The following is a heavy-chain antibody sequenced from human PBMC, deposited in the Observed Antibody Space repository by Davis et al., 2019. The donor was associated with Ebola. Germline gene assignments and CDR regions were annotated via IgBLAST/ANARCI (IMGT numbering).Heavy chain of an antibody. J-gene: IGHJ6*03. CDR1: GFTFSNAW. D-gene: IGHD2-2*02. Sequence: GESLKISCAASGFTFSNAWMSWVRQAPGKGLEWVGRIKRKTDGGTTDYAAPVKGRFTISRDDSKNTLYLQMNSLKTEDTAVYYCTTGLVPAAIRDYNYYYMDVWGKGTTVTVSS. CDR3: TTGLVPAAIRDYNYYYMDV. CDR2: IKRKTDGGTT. V-gene: IGHV3-15*01.